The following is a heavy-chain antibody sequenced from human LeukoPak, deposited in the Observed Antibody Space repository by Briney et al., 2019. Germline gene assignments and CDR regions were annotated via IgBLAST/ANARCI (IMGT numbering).Heavy chain of an antibody. J-gene: IGHJ3*02. CDR1: EFSVGSNY. D-gene: IGHD3-22*01. CDR3: AKKWSGDYDSSDIIDAFVI. Sequence: PGGSLRLSCAASEFSVGSNYMTWVRQAPGKGLEWVSLIYSGGSTYYADSVKGRFTISRDNSRNTLFLQMNSLRAEDTAVFYCAKKWSGDYDSSDIIDAFVIWGQGTMVTVSS. CDR2: IYSGGST. V-gene: IGHV3-66*01.